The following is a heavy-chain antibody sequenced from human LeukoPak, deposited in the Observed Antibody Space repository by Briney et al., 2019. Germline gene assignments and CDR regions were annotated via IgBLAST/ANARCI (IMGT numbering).Heavy chain of an antibody. CDR2: ISWNSGSI. Sequence: GGSLRLSCAASGFTFDDYAMHWVRHAPGKGLEWVSGISWNSGSICYADSVKGRFTISRDNAKNSLYLQMNSLRAEDTALYYCAKDSYYYGMDVWGQGTTVTVSS. CDR3: AKDSYYYGMDV. V-gene: IGHV3-9*01. CDR1: GFTFDDYA. J-gene: IGHJ6*02.